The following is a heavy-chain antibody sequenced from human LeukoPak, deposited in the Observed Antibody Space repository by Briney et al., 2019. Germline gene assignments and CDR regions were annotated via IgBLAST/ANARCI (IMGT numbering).Heavy chain of an antibody. V-gene: IGHV1-18*01. CDR3: AVAGTAFDFDY. D-gene: IGHD6-19*01. Sequence: VKVSCKASGYTFSSYGISWVRQAPGQGLEWMGRISADKGNTKYAQKFQGRVTMTTDTSTSTAYVELRSLRSDDTAVYYCAVAGTAFDFDYWGQGTLVTVSS. CDR2: ISADKGNT. J-gene: IGHJ4*02. CDR1: GYTFSSYG.